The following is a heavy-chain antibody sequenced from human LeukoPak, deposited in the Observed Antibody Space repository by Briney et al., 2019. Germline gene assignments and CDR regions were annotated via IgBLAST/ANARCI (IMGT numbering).Heavy chain of an antibody. CDR2: INPNSGGT. CDR1: GYTFTGYY. Sequence: ASVKVSCKASGYTFTGYYMHWVRQAPGQGLEWMGWINPNSGGTNYAQKFQGRVTMTRDTSISTAYMELSRLRSDDTAVYYCARDGGAVAGTVYWYFDLWGRGTLVTVSS. V-gene: IGHV1-2*02. D-gene: IGHD6-19*01. J-gene: IGHJ2*01. CDR3: ARDGGAVAGTVYWYFDL.